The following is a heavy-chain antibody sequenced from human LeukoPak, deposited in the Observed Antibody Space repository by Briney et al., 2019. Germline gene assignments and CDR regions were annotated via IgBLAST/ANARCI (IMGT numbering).Heavy chain of an antibody. CDR3: ARPYSSGWYSIDY. CDR2: IYSGGST. J-gene: IGHJ4*02. D-gene: IGHD6-19*01. CDR1: GFTVSSKY. V-gene: IGHV3-53*01. Sequence: PGGSLRLSCAASGFTVSSKYMSWVRQAPEKGLEWVSVIYSGGSTYYADSVKGRFTISRDNSKNTLYLQMNSLRAEDTAVYYCARPYSSGWYSIDYWGQGTLVTVSS.